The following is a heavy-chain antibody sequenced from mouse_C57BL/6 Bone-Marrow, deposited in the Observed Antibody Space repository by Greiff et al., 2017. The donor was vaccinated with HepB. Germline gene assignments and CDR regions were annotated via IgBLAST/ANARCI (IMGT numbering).Heavy chain of an antibody. D-gene: IGHD2-4*01. Sequence: ESGPGLVKPSQSLSLTCSVTGYSITSGYYWNWIRQFPGNKLEWMGYISYDGSNNYNPSLKNRISITRDTSKNQFFLKLNSVTTEDTATYYCARGGDYDGYYAMDYWGQGTSVTVSS. J-gene: IGHJ4*01. CDR1: GYSITSGYY. CDR3: ARGGDYDGYYAMDY. V-gene: IGHV3-6*01. CDR2: ISYDGSN.